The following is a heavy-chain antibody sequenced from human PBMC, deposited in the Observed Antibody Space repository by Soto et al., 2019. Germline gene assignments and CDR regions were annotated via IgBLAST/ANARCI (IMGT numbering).Heavy chain of an antibody. CDR1: GYTFTSYA. CDR3: ARMGRVRGLPDY. D-gene: IGHD3-10*01. Sequence: QVQLVQSGAEVKKPGASVKVSCKASGYTFTSYAMHWVRQAPGQRLEWMGWINAGNGNTKYSQKFQGRVTSTRDTSASTAYMELSSLRSEDTAVYYCARMGRVRGLPDYWGQGTLVTVSS. V-gene: IGHV1-3*01. J-gene: IGHJ4*02. CDR2: INAGNGNT.